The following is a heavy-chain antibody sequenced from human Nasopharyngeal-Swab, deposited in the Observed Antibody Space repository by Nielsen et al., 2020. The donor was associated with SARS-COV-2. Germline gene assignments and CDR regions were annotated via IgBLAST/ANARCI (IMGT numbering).Heavy chain of an antibody. CDR2: ISPTSDYI. CDR1: GFSFSGSS. CDR3: VRGSYGHYDS. J-gene: IGHJ5*01. Sequence: GESLKISCAASGFSFSGSSMNWVRQAPGKGLEWVSSISPTSDYIYYAESVKGRFTISRDNAKNSLFLQMNSLRAEETAIYYCVRGSYGHYDSWGQGALITVSS. D-gene: IGHD4-17*01. V-gene: IGHV3-21*06.